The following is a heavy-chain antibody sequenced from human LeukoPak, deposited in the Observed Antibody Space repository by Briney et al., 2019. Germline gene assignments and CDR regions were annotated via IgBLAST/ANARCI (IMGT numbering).Heavy chain of an antibody. V-gene: IGHV4-61*01. CDR3: AREDPQTTVPEGLDV. Sequence: PSETLSLTCTVSGGSISSSSYYWRWIRQPPGKGLEWIGYIYYSGSTNYNPSLKSRVTISVDTSKNQFSLKLTSVTAADTAVYYCAREDPQTTVPEGLDVWGQGTTVTVS. J-gene: IGHJ6*02. D-gene: IGHD4-17*01. CDR2: IYYSGST. CDR1: GGSISSSSYY.